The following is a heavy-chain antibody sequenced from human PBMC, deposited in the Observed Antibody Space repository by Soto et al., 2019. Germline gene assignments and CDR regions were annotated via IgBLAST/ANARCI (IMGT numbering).Heavy chain of an antibody. Sequence: QVQLQESGPGLVKPSRTLSLACTVSGGSISSGGYYGSWIRQHPGKGLEWIGYIYYSGSTYYNPSLKIRVTISVDTSKNQFSLKLSSVTAADTAVYYCARWLPSYGMDVWGQGTTVTVPS. D-gene: IGHD5-18*01. CDR3: ARWLPSYGMDV. CDR1: GGSISSGGYY. J-gene: IGHJ6*02. CDR2: IYYSGST. V-gene: IGHV4-31*03.